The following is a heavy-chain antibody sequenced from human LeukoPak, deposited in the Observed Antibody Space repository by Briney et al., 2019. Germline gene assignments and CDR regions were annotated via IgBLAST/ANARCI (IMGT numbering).Heavy chain of an antibody. Sequence: PSGTLSLTCAVYGGSFSGYYWSWIRQPPGKGLEWIGEIVHSGNTKYNPSLKSRVTISVDTSKNQFSLTLTSVTAADTAVYYCARFGSSTWYKGAFDIWGQGTMVTVAS. CDR3: ARFGSSTWYKGAFDI. CDR1: GGSFSGYY. V-gene: IGHV4-34*12. CDR2: IVHSGNT. J-gene: IGHJ3*02. D-gene: IGHD6-13*01.